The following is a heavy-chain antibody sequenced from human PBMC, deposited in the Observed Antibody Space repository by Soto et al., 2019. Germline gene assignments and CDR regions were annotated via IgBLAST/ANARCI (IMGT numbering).Heavy chain of an antibody. CDR3: ARGERSGYYDS. Sequence: QVQLVESGGGVVQPGRSLRLSCAASGFALSVYAMHWVRQAPGKGLEWVAVISYDGTIKHYMDSVKGRFTISRDNSKNMLFLQGSGLGPEETAVFYCARGERSGYYDSWGLGTLVTVSS. J-gene: IGHJ4*02. V-gene: IGHV3-30-3*01. D-gene: IGHD3-3*01. CDR2: ISYDGTIK. CDR1: GFALSVYA.